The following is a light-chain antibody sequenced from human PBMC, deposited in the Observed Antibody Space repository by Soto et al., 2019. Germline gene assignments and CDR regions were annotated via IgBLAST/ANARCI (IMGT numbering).Light chain of an antibody. CDR1: QSVRSK. J-gene: IGKJ1*01. CDR3: QQYNNWFKT. Sequence: EIVMTQSPATLSVSPGERATLSCRASQSVRSKLAWYQQKPGQAPRLLIYDASTRATGIPARFSGSGSGTEFTLTISSLQSEDFAVYYCQQYNNWFKTFGQGTKVDI. CDR2: DAS. V-gene: IGKV3-15*01.